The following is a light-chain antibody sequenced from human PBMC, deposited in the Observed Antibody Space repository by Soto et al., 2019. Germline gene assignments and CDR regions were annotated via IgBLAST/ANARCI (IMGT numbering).Light chain of an antibody. CDR3: SSYTSSSNYV. V-gene: IGLV2-14*01. CDR1: SSDVGGYNY. Sequence: QSVLTQPASVSGSPGQSITISCTGTSSDVGGYNYVSWYQQHPAKAPKLMIFEVSNRPSGISNRFSGSKSGNTASLTISGLQAEDEADYYCSSYTSSSNYVFGTRTKLTVL. CDR2: EVS. J-gene: IGLJ1*01.